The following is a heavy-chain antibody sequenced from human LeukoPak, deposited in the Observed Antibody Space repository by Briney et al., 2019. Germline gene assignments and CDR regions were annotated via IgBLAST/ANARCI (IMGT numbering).Heavy chain of an antibody. J-gene: IGHJ4*02. V-gene: IGHV1-2*06. CDR1: GHTFTAYN. D-gene: IGHD6-13*01. CDR2: INPNSGDT. CDR3: ARGSSSWTDLDN. Sequence: GASVKVSCKASGHTFTAYNMHWVRQAPGQGPEWMGRINPNSGDTKYAQKFQARVTMTRDTSISTAYMDLSRLTSDDTAVYYCARGSSSWTDLDNWGQGSLVTVSS.